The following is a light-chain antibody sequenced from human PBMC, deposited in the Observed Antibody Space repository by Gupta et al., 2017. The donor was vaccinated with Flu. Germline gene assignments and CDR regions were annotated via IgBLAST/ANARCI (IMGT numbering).Light chain of an antibody. Sequence: GDRVTITCRASQSISSYLNWYQQKPGKAPKLLIYAASRVQSGVPSRFSGSGSGTDFTLTISRRQPEDFATYYCQQRDSTPRTFGQGTKVEIK. CDR2: AAS. V-gene: IGKV1-39*01. J-gene: IGKJ1*01. CDR3: QQRDSTPRT. CDR1: QSISSY.